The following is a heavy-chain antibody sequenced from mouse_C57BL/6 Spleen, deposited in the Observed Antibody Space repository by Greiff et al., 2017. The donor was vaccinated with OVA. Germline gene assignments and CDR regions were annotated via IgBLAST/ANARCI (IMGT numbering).Heavy chain of an antibody. CDR2: ISSGSSTI. CDR1: GFTFSDYG. D-gene: IGHD1-1*01. Sequence: EVMLVESGGGLVKPGGSLKLSCAASGFTFSDYGMHWVRQAPEKGLEWVAYISSGSSTIYYADTVKGRFTISRDNAKNTLFLQMTSLRSEDTAMYYCASRSDYGTLYAMDYWGQGTSVTGSS. J-gene: IGHJ4*01. V-gene: IGHV5-17*01. CDR3: ASRSDYGTLYAMDY.